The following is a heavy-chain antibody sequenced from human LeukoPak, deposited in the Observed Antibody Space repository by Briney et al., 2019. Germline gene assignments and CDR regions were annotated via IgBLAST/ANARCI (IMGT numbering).Heavy chain of an antibody. CDR3: ARKISNSYGSGGYYPTPPHFDY. Sequence: PSQTLSLTCTVPGGSISSGGYYWSWIRQHPGKGLEWIGYIYYSGSTYYNPSLKSRVTISVDTSKNQFSLKLSSVTAADTAVYYCARKISNSYGSGGYYPTPPHFDYGGRGTLVPVSS. CDR1: GGSISSGGYY. V-gene: IGHV4-31*03. J-gene: IGHJ4*02. CDR2: IYYSGST. D-gene: IGHD3-10*01.